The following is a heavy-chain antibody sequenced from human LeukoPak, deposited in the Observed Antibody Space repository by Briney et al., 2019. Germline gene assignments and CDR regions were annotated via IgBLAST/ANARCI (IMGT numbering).Heavy chain of an antibody. V-gene: IGHV4-34*01. J-gene: IGHJ4*02. CDR2: INHSGST. Sequence: SETLSLTCAVYGGSFSGYYWSWIRQPPGKGLEWIGEINHSGSTNYNPSLKSRVTISVDTSKNQFSLKLSSVTAADTAVYYCARESRAMAESDYWGQGTLVTVSS. D-gene: IGHD5-18*01. CDR1: GGSFSGYY. CDR3: ARESRAMAESDY.